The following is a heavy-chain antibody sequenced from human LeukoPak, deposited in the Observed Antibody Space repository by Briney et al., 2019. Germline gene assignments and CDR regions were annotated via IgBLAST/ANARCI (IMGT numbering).Heavy chain of an antibody. CDR2: INLDGGDK. V-gene: IGHV3-7*01. D-gene: IGHD4/OR15-4a*01. CDR3: ARAYDYSLDY. CDR1: GLTLGNYW. J-gene: IGHJ4*02. Sequence: GGSLRLSRAASGLTLGNYWMSWVRQAPGKGLEWVANINLDGGDKSYVGSVKGRFTISRDNAKNSLYLQMNSLGAEDTAVYYCARAYDYSLDYWGQGTLVTISS.